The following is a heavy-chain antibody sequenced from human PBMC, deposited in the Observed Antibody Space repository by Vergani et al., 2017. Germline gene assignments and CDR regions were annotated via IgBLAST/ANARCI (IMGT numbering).Heavy chain of an antibody. V-gene: IGHV3-30*18. Sequence: QVQLVESGGGVVQPGRSLRLSCAASGFTFSSYGMHWVRQAPGKGLEWVAVISYDGSNKYYADSVKGRFTISRDNSKNTLYLQMNSLRAEDTAVYYCAKGIYDFWSGYDYYYMDGWGKGSTVTVSS. CDR2: ISYDGSNK. J-gene: IGHJ6*03. CDR3: AKGIYDFWSGYDYYYMDG. CDR1: GFTFSSYG. D-gene: IGHD3-3*01.